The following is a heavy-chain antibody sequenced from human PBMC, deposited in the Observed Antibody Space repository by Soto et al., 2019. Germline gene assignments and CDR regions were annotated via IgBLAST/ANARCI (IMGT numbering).Heavy chain of an antibody. CDR1: GFTFSILA. CDR2: IDYTGGTT. J-gene: IGHJ4*02. D-gene: IGHD6-19*01. Sequence: LRLSCAASGFTFSILAMGWVRQAPGKGLEWVSVIDYTGGTTYYTDSVKGRFIISRDNSKKILYLQMNSLRTEDTAIYYCAKDATRTSGWYYFDYWGRGALVTVSS. V-gene: IGHV3-23*01. CDR3: AKDATRTSGWYYFDY.